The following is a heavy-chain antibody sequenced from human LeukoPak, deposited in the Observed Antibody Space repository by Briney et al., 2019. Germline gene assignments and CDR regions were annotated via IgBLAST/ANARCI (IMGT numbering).Heavy chain of an antibody. CDR3: ARGGFCSGADCRGSFDY. J-gene: IGHJ4*02. CDR1: GFTFNSYW. V-gene: IGHV3-7*04. D-gene: IGHD2-15*01. Sequence: AGGSLRLSCAASGFTFNSYWMNWVRQAPGKGLEWVANINQDGSETYYVDSVKGRFTISRDNAKNSLYLQMNSLRVEDTAVYYCARGGFCSGADCRGSFDYWGQGSLVTVSS. CDR2: INQDGSET.